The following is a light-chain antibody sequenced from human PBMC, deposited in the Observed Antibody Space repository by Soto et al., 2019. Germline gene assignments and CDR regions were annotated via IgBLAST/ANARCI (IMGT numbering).Light chain of an antibody. V-gene: IGLV2-8*01. J-gene: IGLJ2*01. CDR2: EVS. CDR3: SSYAGSNNHVV. Sequence: QSALTQPPSASGSPGQSVTISCTGTSSDVGGYNYVSWYQQHPGKAPKLMIYEVSKRPSGVPDRFSGSKAGNTASLTVSGLQAEDEADCYCSSYAGSNNHVVFGGGTKLTVL. CDR1: SSDVGGYNY.